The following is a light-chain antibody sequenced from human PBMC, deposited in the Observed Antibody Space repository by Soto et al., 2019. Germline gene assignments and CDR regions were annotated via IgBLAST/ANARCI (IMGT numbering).Light chain of an antibody. V-gene: IGLV2-18*02. Sequence: QSALTQPPSVSGSPGQSVTISCTGTSSDVGSYNRVSWYQQPPGTAPKLMIYQVSNRPSGVPDRFSGSKSGNTASLTISGRQAEDDADYYCSSYTSSSTWVFGGGTKLTVL. CDR2: QVS. J-gene: IGLJ3*02. CDR1: SSDVGSYNR. CDR3: SSYTSSSTWV.